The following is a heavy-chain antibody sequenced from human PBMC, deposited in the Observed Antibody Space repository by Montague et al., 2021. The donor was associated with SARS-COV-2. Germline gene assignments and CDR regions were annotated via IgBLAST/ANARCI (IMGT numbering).Heavy chain of an antibody. J-gene: IGHJ6*02. V-gene: IGHV6-1*01. CDR1: GDSVSSNSAA. D-gene: IGHD6-13*01. CDR2: TYYRSKWYN. Sequence: CAISGDSVSSNSAAWNWIRQSPPRGLEWLGRTYYRSKWYNDYALSVKSXITINPDTSKNQFSLKLSSVTAADTAVYYCARVGRQQLVRLSGMDVWGQGTTVTVSS. CDR3: ARVGRQQLVRLSGMDV.